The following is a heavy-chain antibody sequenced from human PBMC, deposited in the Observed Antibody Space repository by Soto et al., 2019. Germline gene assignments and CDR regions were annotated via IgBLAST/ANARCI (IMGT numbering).Heavy chain of an antibody. CDR2: INPSGGST. Sequence: GASVKVSCKASGYTFTSYYMHWVRQAPGQGLEWMGIINPSGGSTSYAQKFQGRVTMTRDTSTSTVYMELSSLRSEDTAVYYCARVTSSGWYRIYYFDYWGQGTLVTVSS. D-gene: IGHD6-19*01. J-gene: IGHJ4*02. V-gene: IGHV1-46*01. CDR1: GYTFTSYY. CDR3: ARVTSSGWYRIYYFDY.